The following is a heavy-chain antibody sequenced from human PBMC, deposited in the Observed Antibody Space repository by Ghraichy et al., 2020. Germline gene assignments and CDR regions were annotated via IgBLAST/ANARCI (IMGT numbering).Heavy chain of an antibody. D-gene: IGHD3-10*01. J-gene: IGHJ4*02. Sequence: GGSLRLSCAASGFTFSTYNMNWVRQAPGKGLEWVSYISSGSTTITYADSVKGRFTFSRDNARSSLYLQMNSLRDEDTAVYYCARDYYASGSYSFDYWGQGILVTVSS. CDR3: ARDYYASGSYSFDY. V-gene: IGHV3-48*02. CDR2: ISSGSTTI. CDR1: GFTFSTYN.